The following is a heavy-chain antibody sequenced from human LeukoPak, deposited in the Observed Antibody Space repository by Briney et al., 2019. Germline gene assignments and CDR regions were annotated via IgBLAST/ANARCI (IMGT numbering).Heavy chain of an antibody. J-gene: IGHJ4*02. V-gene: IGHV1-2*02. CDR2: INPNNGGT. CDR3: ARGPPYYGSGSYGLDY. CDR1: GGTFSSYA. Sequence: GSSVKVSCKASGGTFSSYAISWVRQAPGQGLEWMGWINPNNGGTNYAQKFQGRVTMTGDTSITTAYMELRSLRSDDTAVYYCARGPPYYGSGSYGLDYWGQGTLVTVSS. D-gene: IGHD3-10*01.